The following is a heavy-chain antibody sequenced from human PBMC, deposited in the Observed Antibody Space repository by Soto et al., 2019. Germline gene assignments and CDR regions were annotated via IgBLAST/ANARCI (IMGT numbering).Heavy chain of an antibody. J-gene: IGHJ6*03. V-gene: IGHV3-74*01. CDR1: GFTFSSNW. Sequence: EVQLEESGGGLVQPGGSLRLSCVASGFTFSSNWVHWVRQAPGKGLVWVARINSEGSSTTYADSVKGRFTISRDNAKNTLFLQMNSLRAEDTAVYYCARSLPYYYYCYYMDVWGKGTTVTVSS. CDR2: INSEGSST. CDR3: ARSLPYYYYCYYMDV.